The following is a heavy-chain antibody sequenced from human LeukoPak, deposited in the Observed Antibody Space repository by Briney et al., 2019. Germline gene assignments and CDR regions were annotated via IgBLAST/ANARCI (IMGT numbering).Heavy chain of an antibody. CDR1: GFTFSSYA. V-gene: IGHV3-30-3*01. J-gene: IGHJ6*02. CDR2: ISYDGSNK. CDR3: ARDPSSGWVYYGMDV. D-gene: IGHD6-19*01. Sequence: GGSLRLSCAASGFTFSSYAMHWVRQAPGKGLEWVAVISYDGSNKYYADSVKGRFTISRDNSKNTLYLQMNSLRAEDTAVYYCARDPSSGWVYYGMDVWGQGTTVTVSS.